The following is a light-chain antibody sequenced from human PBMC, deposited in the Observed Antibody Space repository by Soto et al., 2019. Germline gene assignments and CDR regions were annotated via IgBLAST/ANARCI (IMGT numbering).Light chain of an antibody. V-gene: IGKV3-11*01. CDR2: DAS. J-gene: IGKJ1*01. Sequence: EIVLTQSPATLSLSPGERATLSCRASQSISSSLAWYQQKPGQAPRLLIYDASTRATGFPARFSGSGSGTDFTLTIGRLEPEDFGVYYCQQRSQWPRTFGQGTKV. CDR1: QSISSS. CDR3: QQRSQWPRT.